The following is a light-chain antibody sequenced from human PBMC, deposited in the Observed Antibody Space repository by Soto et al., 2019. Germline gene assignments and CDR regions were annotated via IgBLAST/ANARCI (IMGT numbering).Light chain of an antibody. J-gene: IGKJ1*01. CDR3: QQYNNWPPWT. Sequence: EIVMTQSPATLSVSPGDRATLSCRASQSVDNDLAWYQQKPGQPPRLLIYDASTRATGIPARFSGSQSGTEFTLTISSLLSEDFAVYYCQQYNNWPPWTFGQGTKVDI. CDR1: QSVDND. V-gene: IGKV3D-15*01. CDR2: DAS.